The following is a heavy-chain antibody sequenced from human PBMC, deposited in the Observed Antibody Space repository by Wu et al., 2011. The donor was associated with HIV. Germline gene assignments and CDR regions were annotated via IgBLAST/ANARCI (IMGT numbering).Heavy chain of an antibody. CDR3: ASTDCSSTSCYGHYYYYYMDV. Sequence: QVQLVQSGAEVKKPGSSVKVSCKASGGTFSSYAISWVRQAPGQGLEWMGRIIPIFGTANYAQKFQGRVTITADESTSTAYMELSTLGSEDTAIYYCASTDCSSTSCYGHYYYYYMDVWGKGTTVTVSS. D-gene: IGHD2-2*01. CDR1: GGTFSSYA. J-gene: IGHJ6*03. CDR2: IIPIFGTA. V-gene: IGHV1-69*18.